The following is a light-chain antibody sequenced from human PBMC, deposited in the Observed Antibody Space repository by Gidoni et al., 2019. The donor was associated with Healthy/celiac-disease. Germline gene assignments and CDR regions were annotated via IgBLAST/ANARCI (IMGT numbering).Light chain of an antibody. CDR3: QQYYSTPLT. CDR2: WAS. V-gene: IGKV4-1*01. Sequence: DIVMTQSPDSLAASLGERATINCESSQSVLYSSNNKNYLAWYQQKPGQPPKLLIYWASTRESGVPDRFSGSGSGTDFTLTISSLQAEDVAVYYCQQYYSTPLTFGGETKVEIK. CDR1: QSVLYSSNNKNY. J-gene: IGKJ4*01.